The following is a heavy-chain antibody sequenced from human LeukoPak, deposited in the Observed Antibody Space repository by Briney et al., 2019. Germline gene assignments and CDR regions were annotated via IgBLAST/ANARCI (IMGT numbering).Heavy chain of an antibody. D-gene: IGHD6-13*01. CDR1: GYTFTSYG. CDR3: ARTSTDYRYSSSLFDY. J-gene: IGHJ4*02. Sequence: ASVKVSCKASGYTFTSYGISWVRQAPGQGLEWMGWISAYNGNTNYAQKLQGRVTMTTDTSTSTAHMELRSLRSDDTAVYYCARTSTDYRYSSSLFDYWGQGTLVTVSS. V-gene: IGHV1-18*01. CDR2: ISAYNGNT.